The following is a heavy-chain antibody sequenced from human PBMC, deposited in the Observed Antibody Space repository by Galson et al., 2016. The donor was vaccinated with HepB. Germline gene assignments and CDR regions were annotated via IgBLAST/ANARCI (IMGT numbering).Heavy chain of an antibody. Sequence: ETLSLTCSVSGGSISSTTYYWVWIRQSPGKGPEWIGSINYSGDTYYDESLKSRVTISVDPSKSQFSLRLRSVTAADTAVYYCASIVVVSSAPTNYFDYWGQGMLVTVSS. CDR2: INYSGDT. D-gene: IGHD2-21*01. V-gene: IGHV4-39*01. CDR1: GGSISSTTYY. CDR3: ASIVVVSSAPTNYFDY. J-gene: IGHJ4*02.